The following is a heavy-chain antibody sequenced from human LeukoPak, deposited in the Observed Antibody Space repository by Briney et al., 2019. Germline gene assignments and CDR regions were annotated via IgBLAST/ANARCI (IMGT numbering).Heavy chain of an antibody. J-gene: IGHJ5*02. Sequence: PWASVKVSCQVCGYTLTELSMHWVRQAPGKGLDWVGGFDPEDGETIYAQKFQGRVTLTGDTSTDTAYMELSGLRSEDTAVYYCATSAGGYQLLYNWFDPWGQGTLVTVSS. CDR2: FDPEDGET. V-gene: IGHV1-24*01. CDR1: GYTLTELS. CDR3: ATSAGGYQLLYNWFDP. D-gene: IGHD2-2*02.